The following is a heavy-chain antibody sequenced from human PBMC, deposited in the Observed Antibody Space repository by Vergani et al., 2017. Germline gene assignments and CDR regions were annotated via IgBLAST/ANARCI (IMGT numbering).Heavy chain of an antibody. V-gene: IGHV2-70*04. Sequence: QVTLKESGPALVKPRQTLTLTCTFSGFSLSTSGMRVSWIRQPPGKALEWLARIDWDADKFYSTSLKTRLTISKDTSKNHVVVTMTTMDPVDTATCYCARSSNGRATGSDCWSQGTLVTAS. CDR1: GFSLSTSGMR. CDR3: ARSSNGRATGSDC. J-gene: IGHJ4*02. D-gene: IGHD5-24*01. CDR2: IDWDADK.